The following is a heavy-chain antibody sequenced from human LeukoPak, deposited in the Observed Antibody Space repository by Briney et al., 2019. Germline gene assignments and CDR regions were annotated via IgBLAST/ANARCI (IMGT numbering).Heavy chain of an antibody. CDR1: GGTFSSYA. CDR2: IIPILGIA. D-gene: IGHD3-10*01. CDR3: ARSSVLLWFGELLSSAEYFQH. Sequence: ASVKVSCKASGGTFSSYAISWVRQAPGQGLEWMGRIIPILGIANYAQKFQGRVTITADKSTSTAYMELSSLRSEDTAVYYCARSSVLLWFGELLSSAEYFQHWGQGTLVTVSS. J-gene: IGHJ1*01. V-gene: IGHV1-69*04.